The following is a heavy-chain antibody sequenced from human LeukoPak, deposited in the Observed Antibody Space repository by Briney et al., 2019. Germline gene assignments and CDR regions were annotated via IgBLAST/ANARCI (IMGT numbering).Heavy chain of an antibody. CDR2: XYXGGST. D-gene: IGHD2-2*01. J-gene: IGHJ6*02. CDR3: ARGPYRRYCSSTSCWGPADRGMDV. CDR1: GFTVSSXX. V-gene: IGHV3-66*01. Sequence: AASGFTVSSXXXXWXGXAPXKXXXXXXXXYXGGSTYYADSVKGIFTISSDNSKTTLYLQMNSLRAEDTAVYYCARGPYRRYCSSTSCWGPADRGMDVWGQGPTVTVSS.